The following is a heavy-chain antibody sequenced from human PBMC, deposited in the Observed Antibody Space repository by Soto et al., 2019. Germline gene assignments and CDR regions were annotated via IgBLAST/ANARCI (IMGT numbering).Heavy chain of an antibody. J-gene: IGHJ4*02. CDR3: ANQHTYYDFWSGYSPVAPRDY. CDR1: GGSVSSGSYY. Sequence: SETLSLTCTVSGGSVSSGSYYWSWIRQPPGKGLEWIGYIYYSGSTNYNPSLKSRVTISVDTSKNQFSLKLSSVTAADTAVYYCANQHTYYDFWSGYSPVAPRDYWGQGTLVTVSS. CDR2: IYYSGST. D-gene: IGHD3-3*01. V-gene: IGHV4-61*01.